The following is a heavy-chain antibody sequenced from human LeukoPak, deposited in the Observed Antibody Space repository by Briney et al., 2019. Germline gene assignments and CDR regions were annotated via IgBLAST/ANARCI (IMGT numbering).Heavy chain of an antibody. V-gene: IGHV3-48*03. J-gene: IGHJ4*02. CDR3: ARDVMYSSGWYGGFDY. CDR2: ISSSGSTI. D-gene: IGHD6-19*01. CDR1: GFTFSSYE. Sequence: GVSLRLSCAASGFTFSSYEMNWVRQPPGKGLEWVSYISSSGSTIYYADSVKGRFTISRDNAKNSLYLQMNSLRAEDTAVYYCARDVMYSSGWYGGFDYWGQGTLVTVSS.